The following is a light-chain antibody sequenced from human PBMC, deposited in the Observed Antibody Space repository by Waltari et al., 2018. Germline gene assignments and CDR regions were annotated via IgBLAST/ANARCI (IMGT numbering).Light chain of an antibody. J-gene: IGLJ1*01. CDR1: SSDVGGYNY. CDR3: SSYTSSSNNYV. CDR2: EVS. Sequence: QSALPQPASVSGSPGQSITISCTGTSSDVGGYNYVSWYQQHPGKAPKLMLYEVSNRPSGVSSRFSGSKSGNTASRPISGLQAEDEADYYCSSYTSSSNNYVFGTGTKVTVL. V-gene: IGLV2-14*01.